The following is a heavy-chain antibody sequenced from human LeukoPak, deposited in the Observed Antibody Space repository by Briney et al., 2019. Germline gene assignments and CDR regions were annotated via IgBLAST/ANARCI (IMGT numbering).Heavy chain of an antibody. CDR1: GFIFSNYA. D-gene: IGHD3-16*01. CDR3: ARDLGDSADY. J-gene: IGHJ4*02. Sequence: GGSLRLSCAASGFIFSNYALHWVRQAPGKGLEWVAVVLYDGETKYYADSVKGRFTISRDNAKNSLYLQMNSLRAEDTAVYYCARDLGDSADYWGQGTLVTVSS. V-gene: IGHV3-30*04. CDR2: VLYDGETK.